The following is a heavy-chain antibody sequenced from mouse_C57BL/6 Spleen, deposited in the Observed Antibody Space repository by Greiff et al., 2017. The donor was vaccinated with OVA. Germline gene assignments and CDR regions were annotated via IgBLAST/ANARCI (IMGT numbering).Heavy chain of an antibody. D-gene: IGHD6-1*01. CDR1: GYTFTGYW. CDR2: ILPGSGST. Sequence: QVQLKESGAELMKPGASVKLSCKATGYTFTGYWIEWVKQRPGHGLEWIGEILPGSGSTNYNEKFKGKATFTADTSSNTAYMQLSSLTTEDSAIYYCAREGSYLPFAYWGQGTLVTVSA. J-gene: IGHJ3*01. CDR3: AREGSYLPFAY. V-gene: IGHV1-9*01.